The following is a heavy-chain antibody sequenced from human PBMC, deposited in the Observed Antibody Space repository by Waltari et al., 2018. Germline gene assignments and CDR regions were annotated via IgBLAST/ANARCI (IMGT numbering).Heavy chain of an antibody. Sequence: QVQLVQSGAEVKKPGASVKVSCKASGYTFTSYGISWVRQAPGQGLEWMGGTSAYNGNTNYAQKLQGRVTMTTDTSPSTAYMELRSLRSDATAVYYCAREGAARNPYYYYYYGMDVWGQGTTVTVSS. V-gene: IGHV1-18*01. D-gene: IGHD6-25*01. CDR2: TSAYNGNT. CDR3: AREGAARNPYYYYYYGMDV. CDR1: GYTFTSYG. J-gene: IGHJ6*02.